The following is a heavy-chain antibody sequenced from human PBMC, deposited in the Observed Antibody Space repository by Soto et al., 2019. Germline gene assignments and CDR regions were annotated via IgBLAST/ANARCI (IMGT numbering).Heavy chain of an antibody. J-gene: IGHJ3*02. V-gene: IGHV1-69*01. D-gene: IGHD1-26*01. CDR3: ARSQGGEFQLLYAFDI. CDR2: IIPMFGST. CDR1: GGTFSTNS. Sequence: QVQLVQSGAEVKKPGSSVKVSCKASGGTFSTNSVSWVRQAPGQGLEWMGGIIPMFGSTKYAQTFQDRVTVTVQQSTSTVYMELNSLRSDDTAVYYCARSQGGEFQLLYAFDIWGQGTKVTVSS.